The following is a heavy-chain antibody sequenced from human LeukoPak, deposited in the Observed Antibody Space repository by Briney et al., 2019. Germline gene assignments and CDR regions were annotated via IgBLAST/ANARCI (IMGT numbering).Heavy chain of an antibody. V-gene: IGHV1-46*01. J-gene: IGHJ3*02. CDR1: GYTFTSYY. CDR2: INPSGGST. D-gene: IGHD3-10*01. CDR3: ARGGEGSGTPAAFDI. Sequence: ASVKVSCKASGYTFTSYYIHWVRQAPGQGLEWMGIINPSGGSTSYAQKFQGRVTMTRDMSTSTVYMELSSLRSEDTAAYYCARGGEGSGTPAAFDIWGQGTMVTVSS.